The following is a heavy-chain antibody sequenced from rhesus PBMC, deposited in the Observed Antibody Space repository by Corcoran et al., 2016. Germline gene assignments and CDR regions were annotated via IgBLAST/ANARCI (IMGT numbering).Heavy chain of an antibody. CDR3: ATRYYNFWSGSFDAFDF. Sequence: QVQLQESGPGLVKPSETLSLTCAVSGGSISGYYWSWIRQPPGKGLEWIGRIYGSGWSTDYNPSLTSRVTISPDTSQNQFSLKLSSVTAADTAVYYCATRYYNFWSGSFDAFDFWGQGLRVTVSS. J-gene: IGHJ3*01. CDR1: GGSISGYY. D-gene: IGHD3-3*01. CDR2: IYGSGWST. V-gene: IGHV4-160*01.